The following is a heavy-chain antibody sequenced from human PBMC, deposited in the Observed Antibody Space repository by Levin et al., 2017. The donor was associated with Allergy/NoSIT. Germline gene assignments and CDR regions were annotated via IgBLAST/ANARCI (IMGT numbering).Heavy chain of an antibody. CDR1: GFTFSTYG. D-gene: IGHD3-22*01. Sequence: GESLKISCGASGFTFSTYGMHWVRQAPGKGLEWVAVIWHDGSNKYYADSVKGRFTISRDNSKSTLYLQMNSLRAEDTAVYYCARDYRGTGWYDSSGYNYGTDVWGQGTTVIVSS. CDR2: IWHDGSNK. CDR3: ARDYRGTGWYDSSGYNYGTDV. V-gene: IGHV3-33*01. J-gene: IGHJ6*02.